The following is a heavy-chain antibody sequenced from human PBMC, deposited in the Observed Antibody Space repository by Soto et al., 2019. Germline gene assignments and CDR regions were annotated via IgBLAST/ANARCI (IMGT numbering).Heavy chain of an antibody. CDR3: APRPPVGQLLVNWFDP. D-gene: IGHD2-2*01. Sequence: PGGSLRLSCAASGFTFSSYAMSWVRQAPGKGLEWVSAISGSGGSTYYADSVKGRFTISRDNSKNTLYLQMNSLRAEDTAVYYCAPRPPVGQLLVNWFDPWGQGTLVTVSS. CDR2: ISGSGGST. V-gene: IGHV3-23*01. J-gene: IGHJ5*02. CDR1: GFTFSSYA.